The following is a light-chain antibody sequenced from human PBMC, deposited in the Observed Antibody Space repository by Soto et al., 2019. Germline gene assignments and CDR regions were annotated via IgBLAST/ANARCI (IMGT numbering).Light chain of an antibody. Sequence: DIQMTLSPSTLSASVGDRVTITCLASQTISNWLAWYQQKPGKAPKVLIYDASTLDGGVPSRFSGRRSGTDFTLTISSLQPSDFATYYCQQYNTYPLTFGGGTKVDI. CDR3: QQYNTYPLT. J-gene: IGKJ4*01. V-gene: IGKV1-5*01. CDR1: QTISNW. CDR2: DAS.